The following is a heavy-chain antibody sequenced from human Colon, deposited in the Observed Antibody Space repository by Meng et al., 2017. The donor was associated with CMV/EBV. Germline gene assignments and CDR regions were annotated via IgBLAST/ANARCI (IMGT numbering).Heavy chain of an antibody. D-gene: IGHD2-15*01. CDR2: INQDGTTT. CDR1: GCMFSTCW. V-gene: IGHV3-7*01. J-gene: IGHJ3*02. Sequence: GESLKISCAGSGCMFSTCWMMWFRQAPGKGLEWVANINQDGTTTHYVDSVEGRFTISRDNAKNSLYLQMNSLRAEDMALYYCARELDFVVGSTVTYDALEIWGQGTMVTVSS. CDR3: ARELDFVVGSTVTYDALEI.